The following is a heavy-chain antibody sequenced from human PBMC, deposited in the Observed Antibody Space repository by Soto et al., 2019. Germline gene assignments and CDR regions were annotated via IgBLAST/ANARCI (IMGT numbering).Heavy chain of an antibody. Sequence: QVQLVESGGGVVQPGRSLRLSCAASGFTFSSYGMHWVRQAPGKGLEWVAVISYDGSNKYYADSVKGRFNISRDNSKNTLYLQRNCLRAEDTAVYYCAKTPGSSWSEVEGAFDIWGQGTMVTVSS. CDR3: AKTPGSSWSEVEGAFDI. CDR1: GFTFSSYG. V-gene: IGHV3-30*18. CDR2: ISYDGSNK. J-gene: IGHJ3*02. D-gene: IGHD6-13*01.